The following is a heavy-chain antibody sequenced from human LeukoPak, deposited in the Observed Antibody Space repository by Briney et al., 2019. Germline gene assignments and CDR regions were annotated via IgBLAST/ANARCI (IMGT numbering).Heavy chain of an antibody. D-gene: IGHD2-8*02. V-gene: IGHV3-30-3*01. J-gene: IGHJ4*02. CDR2: ISYDGSNI. CDR1: GFTFSSYA. Sequence: GGSLRLSCAASGFTFSSYAMHWVRQAPGKGLEWVAIISYDGSNIYYVDSVKGRFTISRDNSKNTLYLQMNSLRAEDTAVYYCARIGRGLLGYFDYWGQGTLVTVSS. CDR3: ARIGRGLLGYFDY.